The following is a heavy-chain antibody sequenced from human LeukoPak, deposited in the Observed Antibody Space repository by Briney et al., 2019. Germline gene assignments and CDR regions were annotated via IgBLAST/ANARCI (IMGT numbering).Heavy chain of an antibody. D-gene: IGHD6-19*01. CDR1: GFTFSSYA. Sequence: GGSLRLSCAASGFTFSSYAMSWVRQAPGKGLEWVSAISGSGSSTYYADSVKGRFTISRDNAKNSLYLQMNSLRAEDTAVYYCASLHDSGYSSGWSIPYYYYMDVWGKGTTVTVSS. V-gene: IGHV3-23*01. CDR2: ISGSGSST. J-gene: IGHJ6*03. CDR3: ASLHDSGYSSGWSIPYYYYMDV.